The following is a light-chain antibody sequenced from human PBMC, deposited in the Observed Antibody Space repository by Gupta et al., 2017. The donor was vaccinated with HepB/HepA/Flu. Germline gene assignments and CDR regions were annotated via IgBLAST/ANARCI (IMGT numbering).Light chain of an antibody. J-gene: IGKJ1*01. CDR1: QTVTNNY. CDR3: QQCAHSPRT. Sequence: EIVLTQSPGTLSLSPGERATLSCRASQTVTNNYLAWYQQRPGQAPRLLIYDAFNRATGIPDRFTGSWSGTDFTLTISRLEPEDFAVYYCQQCAHSPRTFGQGTKVEIK. CDR2: DAF. V-gene: IGKV3-20*01.